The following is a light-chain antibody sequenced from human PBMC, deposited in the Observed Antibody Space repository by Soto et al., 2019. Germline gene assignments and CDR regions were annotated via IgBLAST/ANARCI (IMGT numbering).Light chain of an antibody. CDR1: LDVNNY. CDR3: HKFGSLPLT. CDR2: DAS. J-gene: IGKJ4*01. V-gene: IGKV1-33*01. Sequence: DIQLTQSPSSLSASVGDRVTITCQASLDVNNYLNWYQQKPGKAPKLLIYDASKLETEVPSRFSGSGSWTHFNLYISSLPPEDIGTYYCHKFGSLPLTVGGGTKVQIK.